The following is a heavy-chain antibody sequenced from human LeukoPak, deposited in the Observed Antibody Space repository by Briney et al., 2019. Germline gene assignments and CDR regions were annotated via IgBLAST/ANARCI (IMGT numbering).Heavy chain of an antibody. D-gene: IGHD4-23*01. V-gene: IGHV4-4*09. CDR3: ARHRGGGAGFYFDY. J-gene: IGHJ4*02. CDR2: IYTSGST. CDR1: GGSISSYY. Sequence: PSETLSLTCTVSGGSISSYYWSWIRQPPGKGLEWIRYIYTSGSTNYNPSLKSRVTISVDTSKNQFSLKLSSVTAADTAVYYCARHRGGGAGFYFDYWGQGTLVTVSS.